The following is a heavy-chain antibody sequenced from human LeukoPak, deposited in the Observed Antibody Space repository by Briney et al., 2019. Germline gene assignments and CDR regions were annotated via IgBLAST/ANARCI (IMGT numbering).Heavy chain of an antibody. CDR2: IIPIFGTA. V-gene: IGHV1-69*01. J-gene: IGHJ4*02. CDR3: ARVIVGATASYYFDY. Sequence: SVKVSCKASGGTFDSYAISWVRQAPGQGIEWMGGIIPIFGTANYAQKFQGRVTITADESTSTAYMELSSLRSEDTAVYYCARVIVGATASYYFDYWGQGTLVTVSS. D-gene: IGHD1-26*01. CDR1: GGTFDSYA.